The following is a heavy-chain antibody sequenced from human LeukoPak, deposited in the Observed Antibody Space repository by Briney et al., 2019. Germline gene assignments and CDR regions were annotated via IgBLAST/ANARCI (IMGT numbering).Heavy chain of an antibody. CDR3: ARGYSSSSGRPDY. J-gene: IGHJ4*02. V-gene: IGHV4-59*08. D-gene: IGHD6-6*01. CDR1: GGSISGYY. Sequence: SAPLSLTGTVSGGSISGYYWSWLRQPPGQGLEWIGYIYYSGSTNYNPSLKSRVTISVGTSKKQFSLKLSSVTAADTAVYYCARGYSSSSGRPDYWGQGTLVTVSS. CDR2: IYYSGST.